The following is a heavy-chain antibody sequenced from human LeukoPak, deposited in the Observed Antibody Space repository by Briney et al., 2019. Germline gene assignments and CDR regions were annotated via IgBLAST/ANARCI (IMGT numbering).Heavy chain of an antibody. CDR3: ARDKTPLYCSSTSCYFRYYFDY. J-gene: IGHJ4*02. CDR2: ISYDGSNK. V-gene: IGHV3-30-3*01. Sequence: GGSLRLSCAASGFTFSSYAIHWVRQAPGKGLEWVAVISYDGSNKYYADSVKGRFTISRDNSKNTLYLQMNSLRAEDTAVYYCARDKTPLYCSSTSCYFRYYFDYWGQGTLVTVSS. D-gene: IGHD2-2*01. CDR1: GFTFSSYA.